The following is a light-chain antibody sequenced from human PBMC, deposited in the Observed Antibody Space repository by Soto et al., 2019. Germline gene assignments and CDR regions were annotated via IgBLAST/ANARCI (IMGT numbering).Light chain of an antibody. CDR3: SSYTSSSTPDF. J-gene: IGLJ1*01. V-gene: IGLV2-14*01. CDR1: SSDVGGYDY. CDR2: DVS. Sequence: QSVLTQPASVSGSPGQSITISCTGTSSDVGGYDYVSWYQQHPGKAPKLIIYDVSYRPSGVSNRFSGSKSGNTASLTISGLQAEDEADYYCSSYTSSSTPDFFGTGTKLTVL.